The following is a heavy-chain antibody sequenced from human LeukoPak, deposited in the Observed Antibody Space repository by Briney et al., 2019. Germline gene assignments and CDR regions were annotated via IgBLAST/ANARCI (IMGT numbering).Heavy chain of an antibody. Sequence: SQTLSLTCTVSGGSISGGSYYWSWIRQPAGKGLEWIGRIYTSGSTNYNPSLKSRVTISVDTSKNQFSLKLSSVTAADTAVYYCARVEMATITEYYYYMDVWGKGTTVTVSS. CDR3: ARVEMATITEYYYYMDV. CDR2: IYTSGST. V-gene: IGHV4-61*02. D-gene: IGHD5-24*01. CDR1: GGSISGGSYY. J-gene: IGHJ6*03.